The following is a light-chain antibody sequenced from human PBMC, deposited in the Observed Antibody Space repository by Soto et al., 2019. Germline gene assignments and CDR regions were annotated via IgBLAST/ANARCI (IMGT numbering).Light chain of an antibody. CDR2: EVS. Sequence: QSVLTQPPSVSGSPGRSVTISCTGTSSDVGSYNRVSWYQQPPGTAPKLMIFEVSNRPSGVPDRLSGSKSGNTASLTISGLQAEYEADYYCSSYTTSSTYVFGTVTKVT. CDR3: SSYTTSSTYV. J-gene: IGLJ1*01. V-gene: IGLV2-18*02. CDR1: SSDVGSYNR.